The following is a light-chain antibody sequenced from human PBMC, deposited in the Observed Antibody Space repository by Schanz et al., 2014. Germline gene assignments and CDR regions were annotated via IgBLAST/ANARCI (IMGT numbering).Light chain of an antibody. J-gene: IGKJ2*01. V-gene: IGKV3D-20*02. CDR2: GAS. CDR3: QQRSNWPMYT. Sequence: EIVLTQSPGTLSLSPGERATLSCRASQSVSSSYLSWYQQKPGQAPRLLIYGASSRATGIPDRFSGSGSGTDFTLTISSLEPEDFAVYYCQQRSNWPMYTFGQGTKLEIK. CDR1: QSVSSSY.